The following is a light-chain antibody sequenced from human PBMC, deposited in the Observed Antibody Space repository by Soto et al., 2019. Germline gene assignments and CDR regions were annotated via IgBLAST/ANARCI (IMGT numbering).Light chain of an antibody. J-gene: IGKJ4*01. CDR2: DAS. CDR1: QSISNN. V-gene: IGKV3-15*01. Sequence: EMVMTQSPATLSVSPGERATLSCRASQSISNNLAWYQQKPGQAPRLLIYDASTRATGIPARFSGSGSGTEFTLTISSLQSEDFAVYYCQQYNNWPLTFGGGTKVEI. CDR3: QQYNNWPLT.